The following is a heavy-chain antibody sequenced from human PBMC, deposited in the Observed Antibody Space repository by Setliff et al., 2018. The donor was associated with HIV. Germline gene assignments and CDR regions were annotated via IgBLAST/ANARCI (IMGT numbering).Heavy chain of an antibody. CDR1: GGSLTGYF. CDR3: ARKLRPGHGVDV. J-gene: IGHJ6*02. D-gene: IGHD3-10*01. CDR2: IGQDGSEK. Sequence: LSLTCAVYGGSLTGYFWTWIRQSPGKGLEWVANIGQDGSEKNYVDSVKGRFTISRDNAKNSMDLQMNSLRAEDTAIYYCARKLRPGHGVDVWGQGTTVTVSS. V-gene: IGHV3-7*01.